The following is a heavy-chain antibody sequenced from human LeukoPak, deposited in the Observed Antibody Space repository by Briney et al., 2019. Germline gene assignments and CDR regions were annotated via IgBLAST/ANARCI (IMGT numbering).Heavy chain of an antibody. Sequence: ASVKVSCKTSGGTFSTYSINWVRQAPGQGREWMGLINPTGGSTGYAQKFQGRVTMTRDMSTSTDYMELSSLRSEDTAIYYCARDNSVGDNAWWFDPWGQGTLVTVSS. CDR2: INPTGGST. CDR1: GGTFSTYS. J-gene: IGHJ5*02. D-gene: IGHD1-26*01. V-gene: IGHV1-46*01. CDR3: ARDNSVGDNAWWFDP.